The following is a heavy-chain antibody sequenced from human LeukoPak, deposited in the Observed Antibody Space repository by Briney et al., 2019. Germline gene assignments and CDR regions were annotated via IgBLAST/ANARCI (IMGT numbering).Heavy chain of an antibody. CDR1: GGSISSYY. Sequence: SETLSLTCTVSGGSISSYYWSWIRQPPGKGLEWIGYIYYSGSTNYNPSLKSRVTISVDTSKNQFSLKLSSVTAADTAVYYCARGAEQLVPPYYYYYYGMDVWGQGTTVTVSS. J-gene: IGHJ6*02. D-gene: IGHD6-6*01. CDR3: ARGAEQLVPPYYYYYYGMDV. V-gene: IGHV4-59*01. CDR2: IYYSGST.